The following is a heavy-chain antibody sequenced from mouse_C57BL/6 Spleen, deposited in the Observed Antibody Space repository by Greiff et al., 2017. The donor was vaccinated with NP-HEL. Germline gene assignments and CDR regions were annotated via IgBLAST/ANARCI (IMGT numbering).Heavy chain of an antibody. CDR1: GFTFSSYA. V-gene: IGHV5-4*01. J-gene: IGHJ4*01. D-gene: IGHD2-10*01. CDR3: ARDGPYYYAMDY. Sequence: EVKLVESGGGLVKPGGSLKLSCAASGFTFSSYAIAWVRQTPEKRLEWVATISDCGSYTYYPDNVKGRFTISRDNAKNNLYLQMSHLKSEDTAMYYCARDGPYYYAMDYWGQGTSVTVSS. CDR2: ISDCGSYT.